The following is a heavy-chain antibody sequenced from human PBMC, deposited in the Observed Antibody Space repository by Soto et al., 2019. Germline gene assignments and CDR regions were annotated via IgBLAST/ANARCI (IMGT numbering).Heavy chain of an antibody. Sequence: GGSLRLSCAASGFTFSDYYMSWIRQAPGKGLKWVSYISSSGSTIYYADSVKGRFTISRDNAKNSLYLQMNSLRAEDTAVYYCARRVGYQLLSLDYWGHGTLVTVSS. CDR2: ISSSGSTI. J-gene: IGHJ4*01. V-gene: IGHV3-11*01. CDR3: ARRVGYQLLSLDY. CDR1: GFTFSDYY. D-gene: IGHD2-2*01.